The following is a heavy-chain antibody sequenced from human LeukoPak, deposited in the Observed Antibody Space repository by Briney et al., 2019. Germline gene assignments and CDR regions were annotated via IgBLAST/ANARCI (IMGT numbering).Heavy chain of an antibody. V-gene: IGHV2-5*01. J-gene: IGHJ3*02. D-gene: IGHD2-15*01. CDR2: IYGNDEK. CDR1: GFSFSTGGVG. Sequence: SGPTLVNPTQTLRLTCTFSGFSFSTGGVGVGWIRQPPGKALEWLGVIYGNDEKLYSSSLQNRLYITKDTSKNQVVLTMANVDPVDTATYYCAHRHRGVASDIWGQGTMVTVSS. CDR3: AHRHRGVASDI.